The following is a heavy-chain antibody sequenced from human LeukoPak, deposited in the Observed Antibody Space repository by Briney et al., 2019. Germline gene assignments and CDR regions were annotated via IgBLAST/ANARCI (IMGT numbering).Heavy chain of an antibody. CDR2: FDPEDGET. J-gene: IGHJ4*02. CDR3: ATVGVGSTSLDY. CDR1: GYTFTSYY. V-gene: IGHV1-24*01. Sequence: ASVKVSCKASGYTFTSYYMHWVRQAPGKGLEWMGGFDPEDGETIYAQKFQGRVTMTEDTSTDTAYMELSSLRSEDTAVYYCATVGVGSTSLDYWGQGTLVTVSS. D-gene: IGHD2-2*01.